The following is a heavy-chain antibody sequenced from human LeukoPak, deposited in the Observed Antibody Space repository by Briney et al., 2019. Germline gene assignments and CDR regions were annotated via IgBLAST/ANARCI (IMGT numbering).Heavy chain of an antibody. CDR2: INPSGGST. V-gene: IGHV1-46*01. CDR3: ARDIVVVVAATYDAFDI. Sequence: ASVKVSCKASGYTFTTYNIHWVRQAPGQGLEWMGIINPSGGSTSYAQKFQGRVTLTRDMSTRTVYMELSSLRSEDTAVYYCARDIVVVVAATYDAFDIWGQGTMVTVSS. CDR1: GYTFTTYN. J-gene: IGHJ3*02. D-gene: IGHD2-15*01.